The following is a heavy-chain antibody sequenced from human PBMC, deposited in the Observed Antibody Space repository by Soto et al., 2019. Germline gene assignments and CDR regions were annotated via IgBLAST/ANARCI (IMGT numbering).Heavy chain of an antibody. Sequence: GGSLRLSCAASGFTFSSYWMSWVRQAPGKGLEWVANIKQDGSEKYYVDSVKGRFTISRDNAKNSLYLQMNSLRAEDTAVYYCARDEILAYSSGLTPPRFDYGGKGTLFTVS. V-gene: IGHV3-7*01. CDR1: GFTFSSYW. D-gene: IGHD6-19*01. CDR2: IKQDGSEK. J-gene: IGHJ4*02. CDR3: ARDEILAYSSGLTPPRFDY.